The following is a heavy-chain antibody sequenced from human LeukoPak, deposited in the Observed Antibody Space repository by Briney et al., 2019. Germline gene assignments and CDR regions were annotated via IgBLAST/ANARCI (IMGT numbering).Heavy chain of an antibody. CDR2: LLYDGNTK. D-gene: IGHD1-14*01. Sequence: PGGSLRLSCAASGFSISNFGMHWVRQAPGKGLEWVAALLYDGNTKHYADSVKGRFTISRDISKNTFYLQMNSLTAEDTAVYYCARDHRPEIQYYYMDVWGKGTTVAVSS. J-gene: IGHJ6*03. CDR3: ARDHRPEIQYYYMDV. CDR1: GFSISNFG. V-gene: IGHV3-33*01.